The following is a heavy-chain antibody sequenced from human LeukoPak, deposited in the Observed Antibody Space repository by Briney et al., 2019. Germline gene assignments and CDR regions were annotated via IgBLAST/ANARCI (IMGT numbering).Heavy chain of an antibody. J-gene: IGHJ4*02. V-gene: IGHV3-53*01. CDR2: VYSGGST. Sequence: PGGSLRLSCAVSGFTVSSNYMNWVRQAPGKGLEWVSVVYSGGSTYYADSVRGRFTISRDNSKNTLYLQMNSLRAEDTAVYYCARGEDYGDYFDYWGQGTLVTVSS. CDR3: ARGEDYGDYFDY. CDR1: GFTVSSNY. D-gene: IGHD4-17*01.